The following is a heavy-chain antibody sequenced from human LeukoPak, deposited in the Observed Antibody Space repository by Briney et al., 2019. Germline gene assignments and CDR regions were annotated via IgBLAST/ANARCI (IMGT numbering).Heavy chain of an antibody. CDR3: ARRYCSSTSCHNWFDP. V-gene: IGHV4-39*01. Sequence: SETLTLTCTVSGGSISSSSYYWGWIRQPPGKGLDWIVSIYYSGSTYYNPSLKSRVTISEDTSKNQFSLKLSSVTAADTALYYCARRYCSSTSCHNWFDPWRQGTLVGVSS. D-gene: IGHD2-2*01. J-gene: IGHJ5*02. CDR1: GGSISSSSYY. CDR2: IYYSGST.